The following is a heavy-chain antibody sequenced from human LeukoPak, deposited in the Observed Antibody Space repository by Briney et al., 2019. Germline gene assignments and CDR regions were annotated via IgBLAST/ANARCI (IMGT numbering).Heavy chain of an antibody. V-gene: IGHV4-61*02. CDR1: GGSISSGSYY. Sequence: PSETLSLTCTVSGGSISSGSYYWSWIRQPAGKGLEWIGRIYTSGSTNYNPSLKSRVTISVDASKNQFSLKLSPVTAADTAVYYCARDSSGSGSYWDDAFDIWGQGTMVTVSS. J-gene: IGHJ3*02. CDR3: ARDSSGSGSYWDDAFDI. CDR2: IYTSGST. D-gene: IGHD3-10*01.